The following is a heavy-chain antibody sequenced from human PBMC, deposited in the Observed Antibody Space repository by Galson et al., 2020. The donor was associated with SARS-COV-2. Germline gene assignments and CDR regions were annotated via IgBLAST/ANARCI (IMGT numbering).Heavy chain of an antibody. V-gene: IGHV4-31*03. CDR1: GDSISSGGYY. CDR2: IYYSGNT. J-gene: IGHJ4*02. D-gene: IGHD3-22*01. Sequence: SETLSLTCTVSGDSISSGGYYWSWIRQHPGKGLEWIGYIYYSGNTYYNPSLKSRVTISVDTSKNQFSLKLSSVTAADTAVYYCARRAYYVSSGYYPDWGQGTLVTVSS. CDR3: ARRAYYVSSGYYPD.